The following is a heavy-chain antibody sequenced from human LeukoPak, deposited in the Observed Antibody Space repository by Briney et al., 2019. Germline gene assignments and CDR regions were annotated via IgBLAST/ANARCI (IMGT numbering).Heavy chain of an antibody. CDR1: GFTFSSYS. V-gene: IGHV3-48*01. J-gene: IGHJ1*01. CDR3: ARDGDSSGYYPYAEYFQH. CDR2: ISSSSSTI. Sequence: PGGSLRLSCAASGFTFSSYSMNWVRQAPGKGLEWVSYISSSSSTIYYADSVKGRFTISGDNAKNSLYLQMNSLRAEDTAVYYCARDGDSSGYYPYAEYFQHWGQGTLVTVSA. D-gene: IGHD3-22*01.